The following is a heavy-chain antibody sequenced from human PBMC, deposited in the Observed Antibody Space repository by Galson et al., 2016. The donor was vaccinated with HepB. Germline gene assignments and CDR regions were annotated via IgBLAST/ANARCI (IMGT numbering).Heavy chain of an antibody. CDR3: LMGVFADY. D-gene: IGHD5/OR15-5a*01. CDR1: GFTFSAFA. V-gene: IGHV3-64D*06. Sequence: SLSLSCAASGFTFSAFAVHWVRQAPRKGLQYASAISNNRGSTYYADSVKGRFTIPRDNSRTTLYLQMSSLRADDTAVYFCLMGVFADYWGQGTLVTVSS. J-gene: IGHJ4*02. CDR2: ISNNRGST.